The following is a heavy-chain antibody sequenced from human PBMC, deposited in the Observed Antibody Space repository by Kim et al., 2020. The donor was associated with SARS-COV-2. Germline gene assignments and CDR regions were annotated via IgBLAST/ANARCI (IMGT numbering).Heavy chain of an antibody. CDR2: IDDGGSTT. Sequence: GGSLRLSCSASGFSVSSYWMHWVRQAPGKGLQWVARIDDGGSTTTHAGAVKGRFSISRDSAKNMLLLEMKSLRVEDTATYYCSRDTFGPSDHWGRGTLVT. D-gene: IGHD3-16*01. CDR3: SRDTFGPSDH. V-gene: IGHV3-74*01. J-gene: IGHJ2*01. CDR1: GFSVSSYW.